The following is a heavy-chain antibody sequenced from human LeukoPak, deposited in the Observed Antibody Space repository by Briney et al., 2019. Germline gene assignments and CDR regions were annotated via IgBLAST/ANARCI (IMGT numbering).Heavy chain of an antibody. Sequence: PGGSLRLSCAASGFILSKYWMHWVRQAPGKGPVWVSRINRDGSRIDYADSVKGRFTISRDSDKNTLYLQMNSLRAEDTAVYYCSRDFVGADDYWGQGTLVTVSS. CDR3: SRDFVGADDY. CDR2: INRDGSRI. V-gene: IGHV3-74*01. CDR1: GFILSKYW. D-gene: IGHD1-26*01. J-gene: IGHJ4*02.